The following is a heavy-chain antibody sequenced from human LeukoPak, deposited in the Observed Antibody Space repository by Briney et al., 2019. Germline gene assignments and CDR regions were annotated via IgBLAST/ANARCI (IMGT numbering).Heavy chain of an antibody. Sequence: GGSLRLSCAASGFTFSSYSMNWVRQAPGKGLEWVSSISSSSSYIYYADSVKGRFTISRDNAKNSLYLKMNSLRAEDTAVYYCARDKGVGAFDIWGQGTMVTVSS. V-gene: IGHV3-21*01. CDR1: GFTFSSYS. J-gene: IGHJ3*02. CDR2: ISSSSSYI. D-gene: IGHD1-26*01. CDR3: ARDKGVGAFDI.